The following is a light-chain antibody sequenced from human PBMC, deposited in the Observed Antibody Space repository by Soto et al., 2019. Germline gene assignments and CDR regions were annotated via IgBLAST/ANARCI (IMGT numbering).Light chain of an antibody. V-gene: IGLV2-23*01. CDR1: SSDVGSYKF. J-gene: IGLJ3*02. CDR2: EGS. Sequence: QSALTQPASVSGSPGQSITLSCTGTSSDVGSYKFVSWYQQHPGKAPKLMIYEGSKRPSGVSSRFSGSKSGNTASLTTSGLQAEDEGDYHCCSYAGSSTLVFGGGTKLTVL. CDR3: CSYAGSSTLV.